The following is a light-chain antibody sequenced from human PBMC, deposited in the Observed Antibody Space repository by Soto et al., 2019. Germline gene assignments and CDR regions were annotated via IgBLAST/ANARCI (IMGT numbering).Light chain of an antibody. CDR2: EVS. CDR1: SSDIGAYNY. V-gene: IGLV2-14*01. Sequence: QSVLTQPASVFGSPGQSITISCTGTSSDIGAYNYVSWYQQHPGKAPKLMIYEVSNRPSGVSNRFSGSKSGNTASLTISGLQAEDEADYYCSSYTITSTRVFGTGTKVTLL. CDR3: SSYTITSTRV. J-gene: IGLJ1*01.